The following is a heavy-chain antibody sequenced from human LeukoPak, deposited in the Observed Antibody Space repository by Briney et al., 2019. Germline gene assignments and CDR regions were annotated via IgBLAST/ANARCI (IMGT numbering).Heavy chain of an antibody. CDR1: GFTFSSYW. CDR2: ISGSGGST. J-gene: IGHJ4*02. CDR3: AKTSRDIVVVPAACFDY. V-gene: IGHV3-23*01. Sequence: PGGSLRLSCAASGFTFSSYWMHWVRQAPGKGLVWVSAISGSGGSTYYADSVKGRFTISRDNSKNTLYLQMNSLRAEDTAVYYCAKTSRDIVVVPAACFDYWGQGTLVTVSS. D-gene: IGHD2-2*01.